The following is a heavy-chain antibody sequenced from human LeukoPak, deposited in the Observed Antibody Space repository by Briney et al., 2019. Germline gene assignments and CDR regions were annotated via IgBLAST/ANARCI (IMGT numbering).Heavy chain of an antibody. D-gene: IGHD3-22*01. V-gene: IGHV4-34*01. CDR1: GGSFSGYY. CDR2: MNPSGST. Sequence: PSETLSLTCAVYGGSFSGYYWTWIRQTPEKGLEWIGEMNPSGSTNYNPSLKSRVTISVDTSKNQFSLELSSVTAADTAVYYCARGRQDVTMIVVVMTAVSYYLDVWGRGTTVTVS. J-gene: IGHJ6*03. CDR3: ARGRQDVTMIVVVMTAVSYYLDV.